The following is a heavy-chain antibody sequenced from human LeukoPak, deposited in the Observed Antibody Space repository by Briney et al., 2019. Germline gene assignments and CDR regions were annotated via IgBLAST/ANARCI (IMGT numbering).Heavy chain of an antibody. CDR1: GFTFSDYY. Sequence: GGSLRLSCAASGFTFSDYYMSWIRQAPGKGLEWVSYISSSGSTIYYADSVKGRFTISRDNAKNSLYLQMNSLRAEDTAVHYCANYGDYPHDAFDIWGQGTMVTVSS. J-gene: IGHJ3*02. D-gene: IGHD4-17*01. V-gene: IGHV3-11*01. CDR2: ISSSGSTI. CDR3: ANYGDYPHDAFDI.